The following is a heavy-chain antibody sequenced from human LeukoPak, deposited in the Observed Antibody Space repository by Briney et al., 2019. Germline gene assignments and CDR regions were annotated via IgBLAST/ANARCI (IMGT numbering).Heavy chain of an antibody. Sequence: RSGGSLRLSCAASGFTFSSYSMNWVRQAPGKGLEWVSSISSSSSYIYYADSVKGRFTISRDNAKNSLYLQMNSLRAEDTAVYYCARDIVVVVAASFGSRSAFDIWGQGTMVTVSS. CDR3: ARDIVVVVAASFGSRSAFDI. J-gene: IGHJ3*02. V-gene: IGHV3-21*01. CDR2: ISSSSSYI. CDR1: GFTFSSYS. D-gene: IGHD2-15*01.